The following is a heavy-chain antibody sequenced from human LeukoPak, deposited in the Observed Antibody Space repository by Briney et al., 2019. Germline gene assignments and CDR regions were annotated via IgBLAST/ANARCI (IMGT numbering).Heavy chain of an antibody. CDR3: ARVLWELPPSDYFDY. CDR1: GFTFSSYA. Sequence: GGSLRLTCAASGFTFSSYAMSWVRQAPGKGLECISGFSGSGGSTYYADSVKGRFTISRDNAKNSLYLQMNSLRAEDTAVYYCARVLWELPPSDYFDYWGQGTLVTVSS. CDR2: FSGSGGST. D-gene: IGHD1-26*01. V-gene: IGHV3-23*01. J-gene: IGHJ4*02.